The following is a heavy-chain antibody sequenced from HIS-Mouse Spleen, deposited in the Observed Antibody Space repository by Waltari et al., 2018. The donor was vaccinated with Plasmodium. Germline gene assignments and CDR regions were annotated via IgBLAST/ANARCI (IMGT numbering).Heavy chain of an antibody. J-gene: IGHJ3*02. D-gene: IGHD7-27*01. CDR1: GFTFSRHA. CDR3: ARDPPLSITGDLDAFDI. Sequence: EVQLVESGGGLVKHGGSLRLSGAAFGFTFSRHALNWVRQAPGKGLEWVSSISSSSSYIYYADSVKGRFTISRDNAKNSLYLQMNSLRAEDTAVYYCARDPPLSITGDLDAFDIWGQGTMVTVSS. CDR2: ISSSSSYI. V-gene: IGHV3-21*01.